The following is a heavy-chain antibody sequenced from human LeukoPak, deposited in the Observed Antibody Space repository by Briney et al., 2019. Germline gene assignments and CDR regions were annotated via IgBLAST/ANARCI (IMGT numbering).Heavy chain of an antibody. D-gene: IGHD6-13*01. CDR3: ARDGPPSYSSSWYGPRGYFDY. J-gene: IGHJ4*02. Sequence: PSETLSLTCTVSGGSISSYYWSWIRQPPGKGLEWIGYIYYSGSTNYNPSPKSRVTISVDTSKNQFSLKLSSVTAADTAVYYCARDGPPSYSSSWYGPRGYFDYWGQGTLVTVSS. CDR1: GGSISSYY. CDR2: IYYSGST. V-gene: IGHV4-59*01.